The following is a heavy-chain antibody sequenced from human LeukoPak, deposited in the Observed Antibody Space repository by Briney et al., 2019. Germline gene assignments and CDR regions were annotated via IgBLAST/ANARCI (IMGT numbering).Heavy chain of an antibody. CDR1: GGSISSYY. D-gene: IGHD6-13*01. CDR2: IYYSGST. Sequence: SETLSLTCSVSGGSISSYYWSWIRQPPGKGLEWIGYIYYSGSTNYNPSLKSRVTISVDTSKNQFSLKLSSVTAADTAVYYCARDFLYSSSRSDIWGQGTMVTVSS. V-gene: IGHV4-59*01. J-gene: IGHJ3*02. CDR3: ARDFLYSSSRSDI.